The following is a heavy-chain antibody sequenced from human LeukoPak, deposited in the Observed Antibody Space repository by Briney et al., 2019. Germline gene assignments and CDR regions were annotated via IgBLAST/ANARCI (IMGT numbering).Heavy chain of an antibody. V-gene: IGHV3-30-3*01. J-gene: IGHJ4*02. CDR1: GFTFSSYA. Sequence: QPGGSLRLSCAASGFTFSSYAMHWVRQAPGKGLEWVAVISYDGSNKYYADSVKGRFTISRDNSKNTLYLQMNSLRAEDTAVYYCARDRGSAYFDYWGQGTLVTVSS. CDR3: ARDRGSAYFDY. CDR2: ISYDGSNK. D-gene: IGHD3-10*01.